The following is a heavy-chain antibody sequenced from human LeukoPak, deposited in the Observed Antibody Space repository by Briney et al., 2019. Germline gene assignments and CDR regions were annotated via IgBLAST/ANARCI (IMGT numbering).Heavy chain of an antibody. Sequence: SETLSLTRTVSGVSIRSGGYYWSWIRPRPGKGLEWIGYIYYSGSTYYNPSLKSRVTISVDTSKNQFSLKLSSVTAADTAVCYCASVYYDPPHYFDYWGQGTLVTVSS. CDR1: GVSIRSGGYY. CDR2: IYYSGST. D-gene: IGHD3-3*01. V-gene: IGHV4-31*03. CDR3: ASVYYDPPHYFDY. J-gene: IGHJ4*02.